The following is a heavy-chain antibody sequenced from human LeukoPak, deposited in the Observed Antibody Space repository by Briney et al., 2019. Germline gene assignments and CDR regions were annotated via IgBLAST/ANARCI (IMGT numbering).Heavy chain of an antibody. CDR2: ISGSGGST. J-gene: IGHJ5*02. V-gene: IGHV3-23*01. CDR3: AKVPVGGIAARPNWFDP. D-gene: IGHD6-6*01. CDR1: GFTFSSYA. Sequence: GGSLRLSCSASGFTFSSYAMHWVRQAPGKGLEWVSAISGSGGSTYYADSVKGRFTISRDNSKNTLYLQMNSLRAEDTAVYYCAKVPVGGIAARPNWFDPWGQGTLVTVSS.